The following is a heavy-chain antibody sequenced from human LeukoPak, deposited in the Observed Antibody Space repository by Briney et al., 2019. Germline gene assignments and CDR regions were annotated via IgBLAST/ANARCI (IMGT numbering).Heavy chain of an antibody. Sequence: SETLSLTCTVSGVSIRSYYWSWVRQPAGKGLEWIGRFHTSGSTNYNPSLKSRVTMSVDTSKNQFSLKLSSVTAADTAVYSCARDTYYYDSSGYYYFDYWGQGTLVTVSS. CDR3: ARDTYYYDSSGYYYFDY. V-gene: IGHV4-4*07. J-gene: IGHJ4*02. CDR1: GVSIRSYY. CDR2: FHTSGST. D-gene: IGHD3-22*01.